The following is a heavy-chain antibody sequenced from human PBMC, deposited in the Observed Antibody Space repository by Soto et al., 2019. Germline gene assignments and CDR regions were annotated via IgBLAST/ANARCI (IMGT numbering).Heavy chain of an antibody. V-gene: IGHV1-3*04. CDR1: GYAFAAYA. D-gene: IGHD3-10*01. CDR3: ARGGSAVNRGVMYYFDN. CDR2: INTANGNT. Sequence: QVQLVQSGAEVKKPGASVRISCKASGYAFAAYAIQWVRQAPGQGLEWMGWINTANGNTKIAQNFQGTXSXSXXISAKPAFMDLTSLTSEDTAVYYCARGGSAVNRGVMYYFDNWGQGTPVTVSS. J-gene: IGHJ4*02.